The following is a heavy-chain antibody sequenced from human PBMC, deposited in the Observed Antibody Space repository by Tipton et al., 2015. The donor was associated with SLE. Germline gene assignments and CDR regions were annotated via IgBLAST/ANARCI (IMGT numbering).Heavy chain of an antibody. CDR3: VKVPRAAGGY. J-gene: IGHJ4*02. Sequence: SLRPSCAASGFTFSSYGMHWVRQAPGKGLEWVAFIRYDGSNKYYADSVKGRFTISRDNSKNTLYLQMSSLRAEDTAVYYCVKVPRAAGGYWGQGTLVTVSS. CDR1: GFTFSSYG. D-gene: IGHD6-13*01. V-gene: IGHV3-30*02. CDR2: IRYDGSNK.